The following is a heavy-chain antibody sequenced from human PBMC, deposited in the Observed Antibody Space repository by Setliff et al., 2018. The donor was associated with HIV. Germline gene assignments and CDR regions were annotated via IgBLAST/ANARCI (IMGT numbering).Heavy chain of an antibody. CDR2: INKDGSDK. J-gene: IGHJ4*02. Sequence: GGSLRLSCAASGFTFSSYWMSWARQAPGKGLEWVAKINKDGSDKWYVDSVKGRFTISRDNAQNSLYLQMSSLKVEDTAVYYCARDLAYWGQGTLVTVSS. CDR1: GFTFSSYW. CDR3: ARDLAY. V-gene: IGHV3-7*03.